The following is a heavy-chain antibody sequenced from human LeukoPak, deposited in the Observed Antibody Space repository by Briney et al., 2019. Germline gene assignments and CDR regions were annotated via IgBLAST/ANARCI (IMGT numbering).Heavy chain of an antibody. CDR2: INPNSGGT. J-gene: IGHJ4*02. D-gene: IGHD5/OR15-5a*01. Sequence: GASVKVSCKASGYTFTGYYMHWVRQAPGQGLEWMGWINPNSGGTNYAQKFQGRVTMTRDTSISTAYMELRSLGSDDTAVYYCARELRTPVSIYYFDNWGQGTLVTVSS. V-gene: IGHV1-2*02. CDR1: GYTFTGYY. CDR3: ARELRTPVSIYYFDN.